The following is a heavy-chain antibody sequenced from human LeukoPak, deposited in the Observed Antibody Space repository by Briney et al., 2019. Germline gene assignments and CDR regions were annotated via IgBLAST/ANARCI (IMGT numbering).Heavy chain of an antibody. Sequence: SETLSLTCTVSGGSISSYYWSWVREPPGKGLGWIGYIYYSGSTNYDPSLKSRVTISVDTSKNQFSLKLSSVTAADTAVYFCARGGPDFWSGYRLYGMDVWGQGTTVTVSS. CDR3: ARGGPDFWSGYRLYGMDV. V-gene: IGHV4-59*01. D-gene: IGHD3-3*01. CDR1: GGSISSYY. J-gene: IGHJ6*02. CDR2: IYYSGST.